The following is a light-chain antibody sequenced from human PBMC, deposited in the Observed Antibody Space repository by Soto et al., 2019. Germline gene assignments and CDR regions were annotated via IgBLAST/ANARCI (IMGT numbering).Light chain of an antibody. V-gene: IGLV2-14*03. CDR2: DVA. CDR1: SSDVGGYNY. J-gene: IGLJ1*01. CDR3: NSYTSSSTYA. Sequence: QSVLTQPASVSGSPGQSITISCTGTSSDVGGYNYVSWYQHHPGKAPKLMIYDVANRPSGVSNRFSGSKSGNTASLTISGLEAEDEADYYCNSYTSSSTYAFGTGTKVTVL.